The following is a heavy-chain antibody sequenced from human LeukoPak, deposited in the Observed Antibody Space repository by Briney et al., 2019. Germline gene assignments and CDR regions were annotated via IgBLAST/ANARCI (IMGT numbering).Heavy chain of an antibody. J-gene: IGHJ4*02. Sequence: PGGSLRLSCAASGFTVSTNYMTWVRQAPGKGLEWVSVIYSGGSTYYADSVKGRFTISRDNSQNTLYLQMNSLRAEDTAVYYCARDSPGLGFDYWGQGTLVTVSS. D-gene: IGHD3-16*01. CDR3: ARDSPGLGFDY. V-gene: IGHV3-66*01. CDR2: IYSGGST. CDR1: GFTVSTNY.